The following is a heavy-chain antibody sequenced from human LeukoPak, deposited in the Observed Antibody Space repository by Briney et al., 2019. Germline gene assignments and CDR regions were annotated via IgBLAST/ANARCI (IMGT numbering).Heavy chain of an antibody. J-gene: IGHJ4*02. CDR3: ARDRLGPTSSGYYFDY. CDR2: ISSNGQYT. Sequence: AGGSLRLSCAASGFTFSSYNMNWVRQAPGKGLEWVSSISSNGQYTFYADSVKGRFTISRDNAKNSLYLQMSSLRAEDTAVYYCARDRLGPTSSGYYFDYWGQGTLVTVSS. V-gene: IGHV3-21*01. CDR1: GFTFSSYN. D-gene: IGHD3-16*01.